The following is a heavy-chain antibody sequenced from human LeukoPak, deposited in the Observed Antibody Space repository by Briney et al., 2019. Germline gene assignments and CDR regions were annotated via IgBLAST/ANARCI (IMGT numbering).Heavy chain of an antibody. CDR3: ARGRITGTSPFGY. CDR2: INHSGST. D-gene: IGHD1-20*01. CDR1: GGSVSSGSYY. V-gene: IGHV4-39*07. Sequence: SETLSLTCTVSGGSVSSGSYYWNWIRQPPGKGLEWIGEINHSGSTNYNPSLKSRVTISVDTSKNQFSLKLSSVTAADTAVYYCARGRITGTSPFGYWGQGTLVTVSS. J-gene: IGHJ4*02.